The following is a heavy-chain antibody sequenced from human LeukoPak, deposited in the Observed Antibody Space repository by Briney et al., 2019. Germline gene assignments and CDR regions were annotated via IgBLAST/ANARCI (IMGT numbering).Heavy chain of an antibody. V-gene: IGHV3-48*01. Sequence: GGSLRLSCAASGFTFSSYEMNWVRQAPGKGLEWVSYISSSSSTIYYADSVKGRFTISRDNAKNSLYLQMNSLRAEDTAVYYCASVVRGVSYYFDYWGQGTLVTVSS. CDR1: GFTFSSYE. D-gene: IGHD3-10*01. CDR2: ISSSSSTI. CDR3: ASVVRGVSYYFDY. J-gene: IGHJ4*02.